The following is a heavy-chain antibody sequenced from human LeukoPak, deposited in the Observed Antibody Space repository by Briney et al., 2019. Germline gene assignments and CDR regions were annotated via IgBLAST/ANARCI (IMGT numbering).Heavy chain of an antibody. V-gene: IGHV3-48*01. CDR1: GFTFSSYS. J-gene: IGHJ4*02. CDR2: ISSSSSTI. CDR3: ARLRGTALDY. Sequence: GRSLRLSCAASGFTFSSYSMNWVRQAPGKGLEWVSYISSSSSTIYYADSVKGRFTISRDNAKNSLYLQMNSLRAEDTAVYYCARLRGTALDYWGQGTLVTVSS.